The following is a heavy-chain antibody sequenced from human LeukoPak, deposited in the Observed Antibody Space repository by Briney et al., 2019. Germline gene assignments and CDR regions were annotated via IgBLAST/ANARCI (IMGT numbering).Heavy chain of an antibody. CDR3: AAEIATGTYFDY. D-gene: IGHD1-1*01. CDR2: IDYSGST. V-gene: IGHV4-39*07. Sequence: SETLSLTCTVSGDSNSNSIYYWAWIRQPPGKGLEWIATIDYSGSTYYNPSLKSRVTMSVDTSKNQFSLKLSSVTAADTAVYYCAAEIATGTYFDYWGQGTLVTVSS. J-gene: IGHJ4*02. CDR1: GDSNSNSIYY.